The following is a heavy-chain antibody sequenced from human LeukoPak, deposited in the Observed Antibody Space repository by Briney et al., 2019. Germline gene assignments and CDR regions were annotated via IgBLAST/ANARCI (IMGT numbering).Heavy chain of an antibody. CDR2: IYSSGNT. CDR1: GFSFSGYW. J-gene: IGHJ4*02. D-gene: IGHD4-23*01. Sequence: GGSLRLSCTASGFSFSGYWMTWVRQAPGKGLDWVSVIYSSGNTYYADSVKGRFTISRDSSKNTLYLQMDSLSAEDTAVYYCARGKNSAGNVNDVWGQGTLVTVSS. CDR3: ARGKNSAGNVNDV. V-gene: IGHV3-53*01.